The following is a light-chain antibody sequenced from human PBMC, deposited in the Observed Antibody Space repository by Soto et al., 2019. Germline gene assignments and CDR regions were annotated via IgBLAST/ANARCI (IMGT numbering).Light chain of an antibody. J-gene: IGKJ2*01. CDR3: QQYGEAPYT. V-gene: IGKV3-11*01. CDR2: DAS. Sequence: EIVLTQSPATLSLSPGERATLSCRASQSVSTYLVWYQQKPGQAPRLLIYDASNRATGIPARFSGSGSGTDFTLTITRLESEDFAVYYCQQYGEAPYTFGQGTKLEIK. CDR1: QSVSTY.